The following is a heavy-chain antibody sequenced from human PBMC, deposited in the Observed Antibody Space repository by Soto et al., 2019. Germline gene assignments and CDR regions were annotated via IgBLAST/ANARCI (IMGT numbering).Heavy chain of an antibody. CDR3: TTDKNYYGSGSYRYYYYGMDV. Sequence: PGGSLRLSCAASGFTFSNAWMSWVRQAPGKGLEWVGRIKSKTDGGTTDYAAPVKGRFTISRDDSKNTLYLQMNSLKTEDTAVYYCTTDKNYYGSGSYRYYYYGMDVWGQGTTVTVSS. D-gene: IGHD3-10*01. CDR2: IKSKTDGGTT. J-gene: IGHJ6*02. V-gene: IGHV3-15*01. CDR1: GFTFSNAW.